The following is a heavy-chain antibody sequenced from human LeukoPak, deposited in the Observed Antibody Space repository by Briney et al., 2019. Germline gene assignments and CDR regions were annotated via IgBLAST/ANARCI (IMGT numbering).Heavy chain of an antibody. CDR3: ATPIAKTGTAHRKRGDAFDI. J-gene: IGHJ3*02. V-gene: IGHV1-18*01. Sequence: ASVKVSCKASGYTFTSYGISWVRQAPGQGLEWMGWISAYNGNTNYAQKLQGRVTMTTDTSTSTAYMELRSLRSDDTAVYYCATPIAKTGTAHRKRGDAFDIWGQGTMVTVSS. D-gene: IGHD1-1*01. CDR1: GYTFTSYG. CDR2: ISAYNGNT.